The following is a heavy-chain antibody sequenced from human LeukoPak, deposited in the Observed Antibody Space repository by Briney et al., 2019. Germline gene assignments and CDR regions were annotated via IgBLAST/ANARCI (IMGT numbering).Heavy chain of an antibody. CDR1: GSTFSNYH. CDR2: INAYNGNT. D-gene: IGHD5-24*01. J-gene: IGHJ3*02. V-gene: IGHV1-18*01. CDR3: AREGDGYPSDAFDI. Sequence: ASVKVSCKASGSTFSNYHINWLRQAPGQGLEWMGWINAYNGNTNYAQKLQGRVTMTTDTSTSTAYMELRSLRSDDTAVYYCAREGDGYPSDAFDIWGQGTMVTVSS.